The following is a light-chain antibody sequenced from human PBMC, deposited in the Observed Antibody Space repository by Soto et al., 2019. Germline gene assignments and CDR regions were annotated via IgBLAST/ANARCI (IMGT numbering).Light chain of an antibody. CDR1: SGHSNYA. Sequence: QPVLTQSPSASASLGASVKLTCTLSSGHSNYAIAWHQQQSEKGPRYLMNLNRDGSHSKGDGIPDRFSGSSSGAERYLTLSGLQSEDEADYYCQTWGSGIVVFGGGTKLTVL. CDR2: LNRDGSH. V-gene: IGLV4-69*01. CDR3: QTWGSGIVV. J-gene: IGLJ2*01.